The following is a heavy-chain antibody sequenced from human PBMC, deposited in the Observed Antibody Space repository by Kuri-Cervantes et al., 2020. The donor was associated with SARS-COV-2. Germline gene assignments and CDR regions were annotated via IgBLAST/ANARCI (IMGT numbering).Heavy chain of an antibody. J-gene: IGHJ4*02. CDR3: ARAVTDDSSGYKYYFDY. D-gene: IGHD3-22*01. V-gene: IGHV1-8*03. CDR1: GYTFTSYD. Sequence: ASVKVSCKASGYTFTSYDINWVRQATGQGLEWMGWMNPNSGNTGYAQKFQGRVTITTDESTSTAYMELSSLRSEDTAVYYCARAVTDDSSGYKYYFDYWGQGTPVTVSS. CDR2: MNPNSGNT.